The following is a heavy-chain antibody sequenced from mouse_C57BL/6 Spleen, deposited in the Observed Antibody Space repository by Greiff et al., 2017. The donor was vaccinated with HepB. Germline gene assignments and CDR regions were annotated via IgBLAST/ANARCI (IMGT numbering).Heavy chain of an antibody. CDR2: INPYNGDT. CDR3: ARVGGGYYSDY. J-gene: IGHJ2*01. Sequence: EVHLVESGPELVKPGDSVKISCKASGYSFTGYFMNWVMQSHGKSLEWIGRINPYNGDTFYNQKFKGKATLTVDKSSSTAHMELRSLTSEDSAVYYCARVGGGYYSDYWGQGTTLTVSS. V-gene: IGHV1-20*01. CDR1: GYSFTGYF. D-gene: IGHD1-1*02.